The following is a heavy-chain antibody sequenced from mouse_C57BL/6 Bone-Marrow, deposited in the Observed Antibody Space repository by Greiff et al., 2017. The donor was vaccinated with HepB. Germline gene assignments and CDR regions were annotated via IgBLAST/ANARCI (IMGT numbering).Heavy chain of an antibody. CDR2: ISDGGSYT. CDR3: ARENYGSSYDFDY. Sequence: EVNLVESGGGLVKPGGSLKLSCAASGFTFSSYAMSWVRQTPEKRLEWVATISDGGSYTYYPDNVKGRFTISRDNAKNNLYLQMSHLKSEDTAMYYCARENYGSSYDFDYWGQGTTLTVSS. J-gene: IGHJ2*01. D-gene: IGHD1-1*01. CDR1: GFTFSSYA. V-gene: IGHV5-4*01.